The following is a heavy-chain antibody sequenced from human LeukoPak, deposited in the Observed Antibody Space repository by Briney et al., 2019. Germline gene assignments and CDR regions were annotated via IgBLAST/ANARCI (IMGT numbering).Heavy chain of an antibody. CDR3: ARDDYGDSGYYYFGMDV. D-gene: IGHD4-17*01. CDR2: IYSSGST. CDR1: GGSISSGSYY. Sequence: SETLSLACTVSGGSISSGSYYWSWIRQPAGKGLEWIGRIYSSGSTDYNPSPKSRVTISVDTSKNQFSLKLNSVTAADTAVYYCARDDYGDSGYYYFGMDVWGQGTTVTVSS. J-gene: IGHJ6*02. V-gene: IGHV4-61*02.